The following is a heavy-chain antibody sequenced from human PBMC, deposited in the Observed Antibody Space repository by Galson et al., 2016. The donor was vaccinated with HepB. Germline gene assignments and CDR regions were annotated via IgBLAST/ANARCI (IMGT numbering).Heavy chain of an antibody. Sequence: SLRLSCAASGFTFTIYVMNWVRQAPGKGLEWVSAIGGSGAKTYYADSVKGRFTISRDNSKNTLFLQMNSRRDEDIAVYYCARNPEVNIILQHWGQGTLVTVSS. J-gene: IGHJ1*01. D-gene: IGHD2/OR15-2a*01. CDR1: GFTFTIYV. CDR2: IGGSGAKT. CDR3: ARNPEVNIILQH. V-gene: IGHV3-23*01.